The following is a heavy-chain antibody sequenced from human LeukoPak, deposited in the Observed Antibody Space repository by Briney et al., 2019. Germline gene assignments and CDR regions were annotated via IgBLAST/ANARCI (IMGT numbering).Heavy chain of an antibody. CDR1: GFTFSSYS. V-gene: IGHV3-21*01. J-gene: IGHJ4*02. CDR3: ARDWPFYCSSTSCHSGYYFDY. Sequence: PGGSLRLSCAASGFTFSSYSMNWVRQAPGKGLEWVSSISSSSGYIYYADSVKGRFTISRDKAKNSLYLQMNSLRAEDTAVYYCARDWPFYCSSTSCHSGYYFDYWGQGTLVTVSS. CDR2: ISSSSGYI. D-gene: IGHD2-2*02.